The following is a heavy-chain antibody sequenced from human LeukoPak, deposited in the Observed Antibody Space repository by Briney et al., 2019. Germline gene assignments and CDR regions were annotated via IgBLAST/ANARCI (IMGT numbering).Heavy chain of an antibody. Sequence: GGSLRLFCAVSGLTLSNYWMNWVRQAPGKGLEWVANINPDGGEERYVDSVKGRFVISRDNAKNSLYLQMNSLRAEDTAVYYCAIWGADQNYWGQGTLVTVSS. J-gene: IGHJ4*02. CDR1: GLTLSNYW. D-gene: IGHD3-16*01. V-gene: IGHV3-7*02. CDR3: AIWGADQNY. CDR2: INPDGGEE.